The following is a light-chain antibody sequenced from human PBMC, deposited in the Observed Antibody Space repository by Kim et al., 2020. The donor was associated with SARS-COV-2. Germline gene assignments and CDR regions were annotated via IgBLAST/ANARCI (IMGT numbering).Light chain of an antibody. CDR1: GLPNHF. V-gene: IGLV3-1*01. J-gene: IGLJ2*01. CDR3: QAWVTSTI. Sequence: SASPGQTVPVACSGAGLPNHFDCCYPHKPGQSTVLVIYQYYKRPPGLPQRFSCSMSGDTATLTISGAQTVDEDDYYCQAWVTSTIFGGGTQLTVL. CDR2: QYY.